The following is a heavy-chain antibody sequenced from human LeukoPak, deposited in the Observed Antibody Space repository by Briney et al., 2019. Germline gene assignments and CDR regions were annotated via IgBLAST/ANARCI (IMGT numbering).Heavy chain of an antibody. Sequence: PSETLSLTCTVSGGSISSGSYYWSWIRQPAGKGLEWIGRIYTSGSTNYNPSLKSRVTISVDTSKNQFSLKLSSVTAADTAVYYCARSGSWYGAVVVPAATPHWFDPWGQGTLVTVSS. J-gene: IGHJ5*02. CDR2: IYTSGST. CDR1: GGSISSGSYY. CDR3: ARSGSWYGAVVVPAATPHWFDP. V-gene: IGHV4-61*02. D-gene: IGHD2-2*01.